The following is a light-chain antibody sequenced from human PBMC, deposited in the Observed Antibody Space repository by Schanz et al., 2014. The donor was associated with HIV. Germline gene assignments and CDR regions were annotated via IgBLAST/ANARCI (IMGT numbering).Light chain of an antibody. Sequence: QLVLTQSPSASASLGASVKLTCTLSSGHSSYAIAWHQQQPEKGPRYLMKVEGSGRYNKGSGVPDRFSGSSSGAERYLTISSLQSEDEADYYCQTWGTGIVVFGGGTKLT. CDR3: QTWGTGIVV. CDR1: SGHSSYA. V-gene: IGLV4-69*01. CDR2: VEGSGRY. J-gene: IGLJ2*01.